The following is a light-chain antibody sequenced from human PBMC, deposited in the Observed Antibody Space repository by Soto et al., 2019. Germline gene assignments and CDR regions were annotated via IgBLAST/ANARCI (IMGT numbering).Light chain of an antibody. J-gene: IGKJ1*01. Sequence: EIVMTQSPATLSVSPGERATLSCRASQSVSSHLAWYQQKPGQAPRLLMYGASTRATGIPDRFSGSGSGTDFSLTISRLEPGDFAVYYCQQYGSSPRTFGQGTKVDIK. CDR2: GAS. CDR3: QQYGSSPRT. CDR1: QSVSSH. V-gene: IGKV3-20*01.